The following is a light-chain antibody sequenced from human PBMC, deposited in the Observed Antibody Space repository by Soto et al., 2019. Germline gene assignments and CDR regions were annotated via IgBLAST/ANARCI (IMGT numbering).Light chain of an antibody. J-gene: IGKJ3*01. Sequence: ETVMTQSPATLSVSPGERPTLSCRASQSVSSILAWYQQKPGQAPRLLIYDASTRATGIPARFSGSGSGTEFTLTISSLQSEDFAVYYCQQYNTWPRTFGPGTKVDIK. CDR3: QQYNTWPRT. V-gene: IGKV3-15*01. CDR2: DAS. CDR1: QSVSSI.